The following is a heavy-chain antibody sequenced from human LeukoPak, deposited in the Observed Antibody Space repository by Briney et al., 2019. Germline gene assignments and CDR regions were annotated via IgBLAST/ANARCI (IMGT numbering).Heavy chain of an antibody. CDR3: ARCSSCPTHDAFDI. Sequence: SVKVSCKSSGGTFSSYAISWVRQAPGQGLEWMGGIIPIFGTANYAQKFQGRVTITTDESTSTAYMELSSLRSEDTAVYYCARCSSCPTHDAFDIWGQGTMVTVSS. CDR2: IIPIFGTA. J-gene: IGHJ3*02. D-gene: IGHD6-13*01. V-gene: IGHV1-69*05. CDR1: GGTFSSYA.